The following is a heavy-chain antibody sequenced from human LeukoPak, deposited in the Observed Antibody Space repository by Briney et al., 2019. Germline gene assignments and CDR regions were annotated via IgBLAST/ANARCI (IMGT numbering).Heavy chain of an antibody. CDR1: GFTFSDHY. V-gene: IGHV3-72*01. Sequence: GGSLRLSCAASGFTFSDHYMDWVRQAPGEGLEWVGRTRNKANSYTTEYAASVKGRFTFSRDDSKNSLYLQMNSLETEDTAVYYCARAYERPYYFDYWGQGTLVTVSS. CDR3: ARAYERPYYFDY. D-gene: IGHD3-22*01. CDR2: TRNKANSYTT. J-gene: IGHJ4*02.